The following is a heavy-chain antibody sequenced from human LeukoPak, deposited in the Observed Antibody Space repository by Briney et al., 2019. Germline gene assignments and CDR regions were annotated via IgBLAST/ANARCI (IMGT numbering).Heavy chain of an antibody. CDR1: GFTFDDYA. CDR2: ISWNSGSI. V-gene: IGHV3-9*01. Sequence: PGRSLRLSCAASGFTFDDYAMHWVRQAPGKGLEWVSGISWNSGSIGYADSVKGRFTISRDNAKNSLYLQMNSLRAEDTAVYYCARERRWLQSPHFDYWGQGTLVTVSS. J-gene: IGHJ4*02. CDR3: ARERRWLQSPHFDY. D-gene: IGHD5-24*01.